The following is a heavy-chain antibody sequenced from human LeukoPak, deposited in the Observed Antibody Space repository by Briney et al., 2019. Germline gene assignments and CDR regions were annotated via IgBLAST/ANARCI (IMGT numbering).Heavy chain of an antibody. D-gene: IGHD3-3*01. CDR1: GASFRSGGQY. Sequence: SETLSLTCTLSGASFRSGGQYWGWIRQTPGKGLEWIGDIFYNGKTNYNPSLKSRVTISLDTSRSQFSLRLSSVTAADTGVYYCARIFNIWGRGTLVTVSS. CDR2: IFYNGKT. J-gene: IGHJ4*02. CDR3: ARIFNI. V-gene: IGHV4-61*08.